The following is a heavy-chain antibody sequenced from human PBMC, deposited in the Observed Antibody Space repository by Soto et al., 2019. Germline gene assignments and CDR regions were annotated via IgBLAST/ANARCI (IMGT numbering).Heavy chain of an antibody. J-gene: IGHJ6*03. CDR3: ARGSEWLRQNLYYYYYYMAV. CDR2: IIPIFGTA. CDR1: GGTYSSYA. V-gene: IGHV1-69*13. D-gene: IGHD5-12*01. Sequence: SVKVSCKASGGTYSSYAISWVRQAPGQGLEWTGGIIPIFGTANYAQKFQGRVTITADESTSTAYMELSSLRSEDTAVYYCARGSEWLRQNLYYYYYYMAVWGKGTTVTVSS.